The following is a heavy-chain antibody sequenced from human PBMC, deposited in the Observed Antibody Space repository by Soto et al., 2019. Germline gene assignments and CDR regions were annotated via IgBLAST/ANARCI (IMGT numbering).Heavy chain of an antibody. J-gene: IGHJ6*03. CDR1: GYSFTSYW. V-gene: IGHV5-51*01. CDR3: ARRTYGDPANYYHYYMDV. D-gene: IGHD4-17*01. CDR2: IYPGDSDT. Sequence: GESLKISCKGSGYSFTSYWIGWVRQMPGKGLEWMGIIYPGDSDTRYSPSFQGQVTISADKSISTAYLQWSSLKASDTAMYYCARRTYGDPANYYHYYMDVWGKGTTVTVSS.